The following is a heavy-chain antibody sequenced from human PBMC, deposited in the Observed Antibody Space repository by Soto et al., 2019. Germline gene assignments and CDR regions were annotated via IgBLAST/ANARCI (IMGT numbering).Heavy chain of an antibody. CDR2: IYYSGST. D-gene: IGHD4-4*01. J-gene: IGHJ5*02. V-gene: IGHV4-30-4*01. CDR3: ARGSTTVTTLPFDP. Sequence: SETLSLTCTVSGGSISSGDYYWSWIRQPPGKGLEWIGYIYYSGSTCYNPSLKSRVTISVDTSKNQFSLKLSSVTAADTAVYYCARGSTTVTTLPFDPWGQGTLVTVSS. CDR1: GGSISSGDYY.